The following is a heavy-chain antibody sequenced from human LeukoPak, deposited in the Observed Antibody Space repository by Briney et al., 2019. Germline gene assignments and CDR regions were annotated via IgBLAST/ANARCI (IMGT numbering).Heavy chain of an antibody. CDR3: ASGFAGDYNYYYYGMDV. Sequence: SETLSLTCAVYGGSFSGYYWSWLRQPPGKGLEWIGEINHSGSTKYNPSLKSRVTISVDTSKNQFSLKLSSVTAADTAVYYCASGFAGDYNYYYYGMDVWGQGTTVTVSS. J-gene: IGHJ6*02. D-gene: IGHD3-9*01. CDR2: INHSGST. V-gene: IGHV4-34*01. CDR1: GGSFSGYY.